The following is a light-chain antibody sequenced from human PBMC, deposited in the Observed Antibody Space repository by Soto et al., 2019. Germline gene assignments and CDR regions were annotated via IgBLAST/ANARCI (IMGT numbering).Light chain of an antibody. CDR1: QSISCTY. Sequence: DTVLPQSPGTLSLTSEARATLSCRASQSISCTYLAWYQQKPGQAPRLLIFNTSNRATGIPARFSGSGSGTDFTLTISGLEPEDFAVYYCQQRTNRPPITFGQGTRLENK. J-gene: IGKJ5*01. V-gene: IGKV3-11*01. CDR3: QQRTNRPPIT. CDR2: NTS.